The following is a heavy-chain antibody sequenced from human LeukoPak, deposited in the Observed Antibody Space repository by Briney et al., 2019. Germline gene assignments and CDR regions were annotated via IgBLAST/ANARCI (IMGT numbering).Heavy chain of an antibody. V-gene: IGHV4-39*01. CDR2: IYYSGST. CDR3: ARPGSRYYYYGMDV. CDR1: GGSISSSSYY. J-gene: IGHJ6*02. D-gene: IGHD3-10*01. Sequence: SETLSLTCTVSGGSISSSSYYWGWIRQPPGXXXXXXXXIYYSGSTYYNPSLKSRVTISVDTSKNQFSLKLSSVTAADTAVYYCARPGSRYYYYGMDVWGQGTTVTVSS.